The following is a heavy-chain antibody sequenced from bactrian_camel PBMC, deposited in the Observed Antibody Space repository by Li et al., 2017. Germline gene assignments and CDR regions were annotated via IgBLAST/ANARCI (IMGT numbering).Heavy chain of an antibody. J-gene: IGHJ4*01. CDR3: VTGFDPVGYSDFDVQSRY. D-gene: IGHD4*01. Sequence: HVQLVESGGGSVQTGGSLTLSCAVSGTTYRSHCVGWFRQAPGKEREGVAAIDVDGRTTYGDSVKGRFTTSQDNASGTLTLYLMMSGLKPEDTAVYYCVTGFDPVGYSDFDVQSRYWGQGTQVTVS. V-gene: IGHV3S53*01. CDR1: GTTYRSHC. CDR2: IDVDGRT.